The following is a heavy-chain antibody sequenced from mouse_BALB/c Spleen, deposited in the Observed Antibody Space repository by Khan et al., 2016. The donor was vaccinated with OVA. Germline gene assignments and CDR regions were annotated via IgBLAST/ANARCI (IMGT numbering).Heavy chain of an antibody. V-gene: IGHV3-2*02. CDR3: ASELGRYYALDY. Sequence: EVKLEESGPGLVKPSQSLSLTCTVTGYSITSDYAWNWIRQFPGNKLEWMGYISYSGSTTYNPSLKSRISITRDTSKDQFFLQLKSVTSEDTATXYCASELGRYYALDYWGQGTSVTVSS. J-gene: IGHJ4*01. D-gene: IGHD4-1*01. CDR2: ISYSGST. CDR1: GYSITSDYA.